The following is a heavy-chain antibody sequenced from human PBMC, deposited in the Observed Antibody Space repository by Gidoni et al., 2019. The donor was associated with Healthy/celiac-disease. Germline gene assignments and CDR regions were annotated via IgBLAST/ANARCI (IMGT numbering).Heavy chain of an antibody. V-gene: IGHV1-46*03. Sequence: QVQLVQSGSEVKKPVASVKVSCKASGYTFTIYYLHWVRQAPGQGLEWMGIINPSGGSTSYAQKFQGRVTMTRDTSTSTVYMELSSLRSEDTAVYYCARKRYCGGDCYTDAFDIWGQGTMVTVSS. CDR2: INPSGGST. J-gene: IGHJ3*02. CDR3: ARKRYCGGDCYTDAFDI. CDR1: GYTFTIYY. D-gene: IGHD2-21*02.